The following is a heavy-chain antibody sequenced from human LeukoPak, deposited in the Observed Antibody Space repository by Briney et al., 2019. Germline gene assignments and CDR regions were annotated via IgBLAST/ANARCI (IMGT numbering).Heavy chain of an antibody. J-gene: IGHJ1*01. D-gene: IGHD2-15*01. Sequence: GGSLRLSCAASGFTFSSYWMHWVRQAPGKGLVWVSRINSDGSSTSYADSGKGRFTISRDNAKNTLYLQMNSLRAEDTAVYYCASGYCSGGSCYLEYFQHWGQGTLVTVSS. CDR1: GFTFSSYW. V-gene: IGHV3-74*01. CDR3: ASGYCSGGSCYLEYFQH. CDR2: INSDGSST.